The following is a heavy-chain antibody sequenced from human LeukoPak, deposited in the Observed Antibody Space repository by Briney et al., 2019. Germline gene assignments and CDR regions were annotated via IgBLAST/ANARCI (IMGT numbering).Heavy chain of an antibody. CDR2: FYASGST. CDR1: GGSISSGGYF. D-gene: IGHD3-16*01. Sequence: PSQTLSLTCTVSGGSISSGGYFWSWIRQPAGKGLEWIGRFYASGSTNYNPSLQSRVTISVDTSKNHLSLRLTSVTAADTAIYYCARHPPRGQLGTAFDIWGQGTMVTVSS. J-gene: IGHJ3*02. V-gene: IGHV4-61*02. CDR3: ARHPPRGQLGTAFDI.